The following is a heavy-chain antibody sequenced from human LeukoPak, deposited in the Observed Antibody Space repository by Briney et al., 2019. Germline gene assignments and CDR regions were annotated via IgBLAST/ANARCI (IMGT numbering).Heavy chain of an antibody. D-gene: IGHD6-13*01. Sequence: ASVKVSCKASGYTFTGYYMHWVRQAPGQGLEWMGWISAYNGNTNYAQKFQGRVTMTTDTSTRTAYMELRSLRSDDTAVYYCARPHGSWYTPEDNWFDPWGQGTLVTVSS. J-gene: IGHJ5*02. CDR2: ISAYNGNT. CDR1: GYTFTGYY. CDR3: ARPHGSWYTPEDNWFDP. V-gene: IGHV1-18*04.